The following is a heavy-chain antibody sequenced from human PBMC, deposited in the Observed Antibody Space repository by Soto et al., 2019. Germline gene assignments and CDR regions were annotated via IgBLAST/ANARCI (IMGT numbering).Heavy chain of an antibody. CDR2: ISWNSGSI. D-gene: IGHD2-2*01. CDR1: GFTFDDYA. J-gene: IGHJ6*02. CDR3: AKDSYCSSTSCYSSHLYYYYGMDV. Sequence: EVQLVESGGGLVQPGRSLRLSCAASGFTFDDYAMHWVRQAPGKGLEWVSGISWNSGSIGYADSVKGRFTISRDNAKNSLYLQMNSLRAEDTALYYCAKDSYCSSTSCYSSHLYYYYGMDVWGQGTTVTVSS. V-gene: IGHV3-9*01.